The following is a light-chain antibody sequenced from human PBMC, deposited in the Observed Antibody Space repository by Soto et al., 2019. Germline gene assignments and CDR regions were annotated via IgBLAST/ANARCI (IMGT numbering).Light chain of an antibody. CDR1: SSDVGGYNY. J-gene: IGLJ1*01. Sequence: QSALTQPRSVSGSPGQSVTISCTGTSSDVGGYNYVSWYQQHPGKAPKLMIYDVSKRPSGVPDRFSGSKSGNTASLTISGLQAEDEADYYCCSYAGSYRGVFGTGTKLPVL. CDR3: CSYAGSYRGV. CDR2: DVS. V-gene: IGLV2-11*01.